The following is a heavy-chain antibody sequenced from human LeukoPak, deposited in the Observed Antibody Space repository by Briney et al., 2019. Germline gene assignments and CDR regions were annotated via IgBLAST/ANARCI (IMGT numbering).Heavy chain of an antibody. CDR2: IHYSGST. J-gene: IGHJ6*02. V-gene: IGHV4-38-2*02. Sequence: PSETLSLTCTVSGYSISSGYYWGWIRQPPGKGLEWIGSIHYSGSTYYDPSLKSRVTISVDTSKNQFSLKLSSVTAADTAVYYCARVQRVYYYGMDVWGQGTTVTVSS. CDR1: GYSISSGYY. CDR3: ARVQRVYYYGMDV.